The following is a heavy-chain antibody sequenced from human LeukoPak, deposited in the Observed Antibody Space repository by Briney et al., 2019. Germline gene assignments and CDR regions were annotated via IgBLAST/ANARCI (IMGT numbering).Heavy chain of an antibody. J-gene: IGHJ4*02. CDR1: GYTLTELS. V-gene: IGHV1-69*05. Sequence: ASVKVSCKVSGYTLTELSMHWVRQAPGQGLEWMGGIIPTFGTANYAQKFQGRVTITTDESTNTAYMELSSLRSEDTAVYYCARAIAARPEWFDYWGQGTLVTVSS. CDR2: IIPTFGTA. D-gene: IGHD6-6*01. CDR3: ARAIAARPEWFDY.